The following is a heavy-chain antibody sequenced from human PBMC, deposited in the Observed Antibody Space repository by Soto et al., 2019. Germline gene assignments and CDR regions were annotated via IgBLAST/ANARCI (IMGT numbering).Heavy chain of an antibody. CDR3: ASLPAACTTATCYAFPRGDY. Sequence: QVYLQQWGAGLLKPSETLSLTCDVYGGSFRDYYWNWVRQTPGKGLEWIGEIDHSGSTNYNPSLKTRVTIPLHTSKNQFSLNLTSVTAAHTAVYYCASLPAACTTATCYAFPRGDYWGQGTLVTVSS. CDR2: IDHSGST. D-gene: IGHD2-2*01. J-gene: IGHJ4*02. CDR1: GGSFRDYY. V-gene: IGHV4-34*02.